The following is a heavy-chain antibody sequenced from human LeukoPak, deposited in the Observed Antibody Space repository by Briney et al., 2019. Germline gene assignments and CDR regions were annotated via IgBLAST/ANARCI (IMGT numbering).Heavy chain of an antibody. D-gene: IGHD2-2*01. CDR2: IYSGGST. V-gene: IGHV3-53*01. J-gene: IGHJ4*02. CDR3: ATSRTLDY. Sequence: GGSLRLSCAASGFTFSSYSMNWVRQAPGKGLEWVSVIYSGGSTYYADSVKGRFTISRDNYKNTLYLQMNSLRAEDTAVYYCATSRTLDYWGQGTLVTVSS. CDR1: GFTFSSYS.